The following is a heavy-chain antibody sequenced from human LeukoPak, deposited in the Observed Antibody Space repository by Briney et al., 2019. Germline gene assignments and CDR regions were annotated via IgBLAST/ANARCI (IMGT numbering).Heavy chain of an antibody. D-gene: IGHD1-20*01. CDR3: ARMDITGCIDY. CDR1: GYTFTSYG. V-gene: IGHV1-18*01. Sequence: GASVKVSCKPSGYTFTSYGINWVRQAPGQGLEWMGWINTHNANTNYAQKLQGRVIMTTDTSTSTAYMELRSLRSDDTAVYYCARMDITGCIDYWGQGTLVTVSS. J-gene: IGHJ4*02. CDR2: INTHNANT.